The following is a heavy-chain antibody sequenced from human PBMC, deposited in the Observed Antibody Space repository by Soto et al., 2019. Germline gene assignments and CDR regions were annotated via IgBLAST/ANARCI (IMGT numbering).Heavy chain of an antibody. CDR3: AKDPEVVVTAPDY. CDR2: ISGSGGST. CDR1: GFTFSSYA. V-gene: IGHV3-23*01. D-gene: IGHD2-21*02. Sequence: GSLRLSCAASGFTFSSYAMSWVRQAPGKGLEWVSAISGSGGSTYYVDSVKGRFTISRDNSRNTLYLQMNSLRAEDTAVYYCAKDPEVVVTAPDYWGQGTLVTVSS. J-gene: IGHJ4*02.